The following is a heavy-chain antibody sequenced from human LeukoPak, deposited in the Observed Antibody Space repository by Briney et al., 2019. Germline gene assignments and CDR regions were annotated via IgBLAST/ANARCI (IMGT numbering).Heavy chain of an antibody. D-gene: IGHD6-13*01. CDR3: AKDRQQLVRSYFDS. CDR1: GFTFSSYA. Sequence: PGGSLRLSCAASGFTFSSYAMHWARQAPGKGLEWVSAFSGSSGSTYYADSVKGRFTISRDNSKNTLYLQLNSLRAEDTAVYYCAKDRQQLVRSYFDSWGQGTLVTVSS. V-gene: IGHV3-23*01. J-gene: IGHJ4*02. CDR2: FSGSSGST.